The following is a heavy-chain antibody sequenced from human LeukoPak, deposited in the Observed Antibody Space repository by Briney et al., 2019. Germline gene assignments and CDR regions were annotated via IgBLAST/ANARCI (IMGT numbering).Heavy chain of an antibody. Sequence: GGSLRLSCAASGFTFSSYAMSWVRQAPGKGLEWVAAVSSGFHAFFADSVQGRFTVSREDARNSLYLQMNSLRAGDTAVYYCVREARGYHYTYFDYWGQGTLVTVSS. CDR1: GFTFSSYA. V-gene: IGHV3-23*05. CDR3: VREARGYHYTYFDY. J-gene: IGHJ4*02. D-gene: IGHD5-18*01. CDR2: VSSGFHA.